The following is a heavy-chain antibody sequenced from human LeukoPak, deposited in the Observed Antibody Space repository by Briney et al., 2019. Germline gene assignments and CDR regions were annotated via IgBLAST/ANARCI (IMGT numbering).Heavy chain of an antibody. V-gene: IGHV3-33*01. CDR2: IWYDGSNK. Sequence: PGGSLRLSCAASGFTFSSYGMHWVRQAPGKGLDWVAVIWYDGSNKFYVDSVKGRFTISRDNSKNTLYLQMNSLRAEDTAVYYCASAYTVTTSGFDYWGQGTLVTVSS. CDR1: GFTFSSYG. D-gene: IGHD4-17*01. J-gene: IGHJ4*02. CDR3: ASAYTVTTSGFDY.